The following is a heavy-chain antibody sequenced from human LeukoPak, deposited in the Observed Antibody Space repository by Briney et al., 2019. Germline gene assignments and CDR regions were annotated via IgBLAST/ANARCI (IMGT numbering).Heavy chain of an antibody. CDR3: ARVALYYYDSSGYQLHSGFDY. J-gene: IGHJ4*02. CDR2: IYYSGST. CDR1: GGSISSYY. D-gene: IGHD3-22*01. V-gene: IGHV4-59*01. Sequence: SETLSLTFTVSGGSISSYYWSWIRQPPGKGLEWIGYIYYSGSTNYNPSLKSRVTISVDTSKNQFSLKLSSVTAADTAVYYCARVALYYYDSSGYQLHSGFDYWGQGTLVTVSS.